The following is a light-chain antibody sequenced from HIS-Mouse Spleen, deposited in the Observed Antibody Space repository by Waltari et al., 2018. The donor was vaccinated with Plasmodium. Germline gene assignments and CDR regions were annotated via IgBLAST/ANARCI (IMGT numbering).Light chain of an antibody. CDR2: DAS. CDR3: QQRSNWPPLT. J-gene: IGKJ4*01. V-gene: IGKV3-11*01. CDR1: QSFSSY. Sequence: EIVLTQSPATLSLSPGERATLSCRASQSFSSYLAWYQQKPGQAPRLLIYDASNRATCIPARFSGSGSGTDFTLTISSLEPEDFAVYYCQQRSNWPPLTFGGGTKVEIK.